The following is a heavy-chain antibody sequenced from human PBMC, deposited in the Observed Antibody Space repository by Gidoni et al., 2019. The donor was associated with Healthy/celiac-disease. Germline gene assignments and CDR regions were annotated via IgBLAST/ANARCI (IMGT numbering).Heavy chain of an antibody. CDR2: INPNSGGT. Sequence: QVQLVQSGAEVKKPGASVKVSCKASGYTFTGYYMHWVRQAPGQGLEWMGRINPNSGGTNYAQKFQGRVTMTRDTSISTAYMELSRLRSDDTAVYYCARPRRYSSPDDAFDIWGQGTMVTVSS. CDR3: ARPRRYSSPDDAFDI. J-gene: IGHJ3*02. D-gene: IGHD6-19*01. V-gene: IGHV1-2*06. CDR1: GYTFTGYY.